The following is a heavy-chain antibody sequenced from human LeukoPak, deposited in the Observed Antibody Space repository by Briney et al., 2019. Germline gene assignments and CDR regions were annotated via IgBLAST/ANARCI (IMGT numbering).Heavy chain of an antibody. D-gene: IGHD1-7*01. CDR1: GGSFNGYY. CDR2: INHSGST. Sequence: SETLSLTCAVYGGSFNGYYWSWIRQPPGKGLEWIGEINHSGSTNYNPSLKSRVTISVDTSKNQFSLKLSSVTAADTAVYYCARGYWNYDTGAFDIWGQGTMATVSS. CDR3: ARGYWNYDTGAFDI. V-gene: IGHV4-34*01. J-gene: IGHJ3*02.